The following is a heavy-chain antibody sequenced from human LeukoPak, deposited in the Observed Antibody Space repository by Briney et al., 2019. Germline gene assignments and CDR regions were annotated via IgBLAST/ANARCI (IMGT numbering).Heavy chain of an antibody. Sequence: GGSLRLSCVASGFTFSNYAMSWVRQAPGKGLEWVAVMRSGDGDTTYADSVRGRFTISRDNSKNRLDLQMNSLRAEDTAVYYCARARIATMVRGVPRDGFDPWGQGTLVTVSS. D-gene: IGHD3-10*01. CDR3: ARARIATMVRGVPRDGFDP. V-gene: IGHV3-23*01. CDR2: MRSGDGDT. J-gene: IGHJ5*02. CDR1: GFTFSNYA.